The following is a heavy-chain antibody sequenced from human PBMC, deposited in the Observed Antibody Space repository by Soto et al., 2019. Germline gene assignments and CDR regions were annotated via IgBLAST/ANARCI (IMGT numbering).Heavy chain of an antibody. CDR2: MNPNSGNT. D-gene: IGHD3-22*01. CDR3: ARRYYDSSGYYSSDY. CDR1: GCTFTSYD. V-gene: IGHV1-8*01. Sequence: GASVKVSCKASGCTFTSYDINWVRQATGQGLEWMGWMNPNSGNTGYAQKFQGRVTMTRNTSISTAYMELSSLRSEDTAVYYCARRYYDSSGYYSSDYWGQGTLVTVSS. J-gene: IGHJ4*02.